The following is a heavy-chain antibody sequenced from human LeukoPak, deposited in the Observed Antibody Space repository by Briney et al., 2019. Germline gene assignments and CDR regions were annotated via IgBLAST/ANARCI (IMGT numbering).Heavy chain of an antibody. CDR2: ISYDGSNK. V-gene: IGHV3-30*03. CDR3: ARDLGPVATAGTEFDY. CDR1: GFTFSSYG. D-gene: IGHD6-13*01. Sequence: GGSLRLSCAASGFTFSSYGMHWVRQAPGKGLEWVAVISYDGSNKYYADSVKGRFTISRDNSKNTLYLQMNSLRAEDTAVYYCARDLGPVATAGTEFDYWGQGTLVTVSS. J-gene: IGHJ4*02.